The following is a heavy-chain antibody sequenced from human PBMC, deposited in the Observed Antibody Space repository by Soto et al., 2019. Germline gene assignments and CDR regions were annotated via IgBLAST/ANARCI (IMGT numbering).Heavy chain of an antibody. D-gene: IGHD4-17*01. CDR1: GGSISSGGYY. Sequence: QVQLQESGPGLVKPSQTLSLTCTVSGGSISSGGYYWSWIRQHPGKGLEWIGYIYYSGSTYYNPSLKSRVTISVDTSKNQFSLKLSSVTAADTAVYYCARDSASTVTTVPIYYYYGMDVWGQGTTVTVSS. CDR3: ARDSASTVTTVPIYYYYGMDV. J-gene: IGHJ6*02. V-gene: IGHV4-31*03. CDR2: IYYSGST.